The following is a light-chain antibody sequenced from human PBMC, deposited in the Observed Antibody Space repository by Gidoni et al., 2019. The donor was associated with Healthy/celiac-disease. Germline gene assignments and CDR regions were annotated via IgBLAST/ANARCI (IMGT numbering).Light chain of an antibody. J-gene: IGKJ3*01. CDR3: QQSYSTLIFT. V-gene: IGKV1-39*01. CDR2: AAS. Sequence: IQMPQAQSSLSASVGDRVTITCRASQSLSSYLNWYQQKPGKAPKLLIYAASSLQSGVPARFSGSGSGTDFTLTISSLQPEDFATYYCQQSYSTLIFTFGPGTKVEIK. CDR1: QSLSSY.